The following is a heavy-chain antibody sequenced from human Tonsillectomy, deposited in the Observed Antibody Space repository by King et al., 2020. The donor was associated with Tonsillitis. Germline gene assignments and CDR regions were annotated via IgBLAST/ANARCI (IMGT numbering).Heavy chain of an antibody. J-gene: IGHJ4*02. CDR3: ARFKCSGGSCYTGVEIAH. V-gene: IGHV3-74*01. Sequence: VQLVESGGGLVQPGGSLRLSCAASGFTLSSYWMHWVRQAPGKGLVWVSRINGDGSTTTYADSVKGRFTISRDNAKNTLYLQMNSLRAEDTAVYYCARFKCSGGSCYTGVEIAHWGQGTLVTVSS. CDR2: INGDGSTT. D-gene: IGHD2-15*01. CDR1: GFTLSSYW.